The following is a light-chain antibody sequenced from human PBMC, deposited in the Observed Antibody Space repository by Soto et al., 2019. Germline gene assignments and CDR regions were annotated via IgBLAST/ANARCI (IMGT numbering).Light chain of an antibody. J-gene: IGKJ1*01. Sequence: DIVLTQSPDSLAVSLGERATINCKSSQSVLYSSNNKNYLAWYQQKPGQPPKLLIYWASTRESGVPDRFSGSGSGRHFTLTISSLQAEDVAVYYCQQYYSTPWPFGQGTKVEIK. V-gene: IGKV4-1*01. CDR1: QSVLYSSNNKNY. CDR3: QQYYSTPWP. CDR2: WAS.